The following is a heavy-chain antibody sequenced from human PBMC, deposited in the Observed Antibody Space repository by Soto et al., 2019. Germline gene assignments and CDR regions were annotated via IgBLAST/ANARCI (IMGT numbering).Heavy chain of an antibody. Sequence: GGSLRLSCAISGFSVSSNYLSWVRQAPGKGLEWVSVHYSGGSTYYADSVQGRFTISRDNAKNSLYLQMNSLRAEDTAVYYCARDPVGVDSTFYFDSWGQGTLVTVS. CDR2: HYSGGST. CDR3: ARDPVGVDSTFYFDS. J-gene: IGHJ4*02. V-gene: IGHV3-53*01. D-gene: IGHD2-21*01. CDR1: GFSVSSNY.